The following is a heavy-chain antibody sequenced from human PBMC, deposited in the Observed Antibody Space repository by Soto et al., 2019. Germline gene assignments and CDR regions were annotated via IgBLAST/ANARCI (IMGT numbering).Heavy chain of an antibody. CDR3: ARITMVRGADDAFDI. D-gene: IGHD3-10*01. CDR2: IYHSGST. Sequence: TSETLSLTCAVSGGSISSSNWWSWVRQPPGKGLEWIGEIYHSGSTNYNPSLKSRVTISVDKSKNQFSLKLSSVTAADTAAYYCARITMVRGADDAFDIWGQGTMVTVSS. J-gene: IGHJ3*02. CDR1: GGSISSSNW. V-gene: IGHV4-4*02.